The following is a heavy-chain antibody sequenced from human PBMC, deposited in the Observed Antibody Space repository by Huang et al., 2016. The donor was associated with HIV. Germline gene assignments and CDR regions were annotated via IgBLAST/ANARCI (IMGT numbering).Heavy chain of an antibody. Sequence: QVQLVQSGAEVKKPGASVKVSCKASGYTFTGYYIHWVRQAPGQGLGWMGWINPKSGGTNYAQKFQGRVTMTRDTSISTAYMELSRLRSDDTAVYYCARGTDYSSTWSDYWGQGTLVTVSS. V-gene: IGHV1-2*02. CDR3: ARGTDYSSTWSDY. CDR1: GYTFTGYY. J-gene: IGHJ4*02. D-gene: IGHD6-13*01. CDR2: INPKSGGT.